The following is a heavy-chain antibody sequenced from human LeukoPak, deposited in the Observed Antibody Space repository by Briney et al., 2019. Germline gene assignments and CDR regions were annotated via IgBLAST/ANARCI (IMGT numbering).Heavy chain of an antibody. D-gene: IGHD5-24*01. V-gene: IGHV5-51*01. CDR2: IYPDDSDT. CDR3: ARQGDGYNFFDY. Sequence: GESLKISCKSSGYSFPTYWIGWVRQMPGKGLEWLGIIYPDDSDTRYSPSSQGQVTISADKSIRTAYLQWSSLKASDTAIYYCARQGDGYNFFDYWGQGTLVTVSS. J-gene: IGHJ4*02. CDR1: GYSFPTYW.